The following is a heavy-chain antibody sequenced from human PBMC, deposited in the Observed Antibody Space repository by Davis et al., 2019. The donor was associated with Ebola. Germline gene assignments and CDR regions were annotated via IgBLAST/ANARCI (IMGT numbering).Heavy chain of an antibody. Sequence: PGGSLRLSCVASGFIFTNCAMYWVRQAPGKGLEWVSIIGTSHDTYYADSVKGRFTISRDNSKNTLYLQMNSLRAEDTAVYYCAKDLLAVRGVIYDYWGQGTLVTVSS. V-gene: IGHV3-23*01. CDR1: GFIFTNCA. CDR2: IGTSHDT. J-gene: IGHJ4*02. D-gene: IGHD3-10*01. CDR3: AKDLLAVRGVIYDY.